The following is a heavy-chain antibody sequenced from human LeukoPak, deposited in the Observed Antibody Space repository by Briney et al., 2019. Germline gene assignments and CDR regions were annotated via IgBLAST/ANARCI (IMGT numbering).Heavy chain of an antibody. CDR3: ARSGYSGYDSGGY. D-gene: IGHD5-12*01. Sequence: ASVNLSLTSSGYIFTINNMHWVRHAPRQAPGRMGWINPNSGGTNYAQKFQGRVTMTRDTSISTAYMELSRLRSDDTAVYYCARSGYSGYDSGGYWGEGTLVTVSS. V-gene: IGHV1-2*02. J-gene: IGHJ4*02. CDR2: INPNSGGT. CDR1: GYIFTINN.